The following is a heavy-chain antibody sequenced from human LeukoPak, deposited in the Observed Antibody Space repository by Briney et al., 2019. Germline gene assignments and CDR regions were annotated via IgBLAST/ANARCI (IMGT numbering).Heavy chain of an antibody. V-gene: IGHV3-23*01. CDR2: ISDTGNT. J-gene: IGHJ4*02. Sequence: GGSLRLSCAASGFTFSSYAMSWVRQAPGKGLEWVSAISDTGNTYHTDSVKGRFTISRDSSKNTLFLQMNRLRPEDAAVYYCAKAPVTTCRGAFCYPFDYWGLGTLVTVSS. CDR1: GFTFSSYA. D-gene: IGHD2-15*01. CDR3: AKAPVTTCRGAFCYPFDY.